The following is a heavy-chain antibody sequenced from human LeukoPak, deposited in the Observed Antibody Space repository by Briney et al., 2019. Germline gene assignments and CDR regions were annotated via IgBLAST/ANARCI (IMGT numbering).Heavy chain of an antibody. V-gene: IGHV4-34*01. D-gene: IGHD4-23*01. CDR3: ARAKWGYGGYPYYFDY. J-gene: IGHJ4*02. CDR2: INHSGST. CDR1: GGSFSGYY. Sequence: PSETLSLTCAVYGGSFSGYYWSWIRQPPGKGLEGIGEINHSGSTNYNPSLKSRVTISVDTSKNQFSLKLSSVTAADTAVYYCARAKWGYGGYPYYFDYWGQGTLVTVSS.